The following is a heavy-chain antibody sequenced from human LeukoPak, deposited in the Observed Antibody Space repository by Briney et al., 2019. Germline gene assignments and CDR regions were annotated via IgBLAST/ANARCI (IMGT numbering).Heavy chain of an antibody. J-gene: IGHJ3*02. CDR2: IYYSGST. CDR3: ARDLNIGGYKDDAFDI. CDR1: GGSISSGDYY. D-gene: IGHD5-18*01. Sequence: SETLSLTCTVSGGSISSGDYYWSWIRQPPGKGLEWIGYIYYSGSTYYNPSLKSRVTISVDTSKNQFSLKLSSVTAADTAVYYCARDLNIGGYKDDAFDIWGQGTMVTVSS. V-gene: IGHV4-30-4*08.